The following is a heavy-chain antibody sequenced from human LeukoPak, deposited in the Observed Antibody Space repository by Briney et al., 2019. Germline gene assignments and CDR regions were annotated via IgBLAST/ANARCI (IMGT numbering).Heavy chain of an antibody. Sequence: PSETLSLTCTVSGGSFINYYWSWIRQPPGQGLGWVGYIHTSGSTSYNPSLKSRVTISVDTSKNQFSLKLSSVTAADTAVYYCARLTSGSYLEYWGQGTLVTVSS. CDR2: IHTSGST. V-gene: IGHV4-4*09. CDR1: GGSFINYY. CDR3: ARLTSGSYLEY. D-gene: IGHD1-26*01. J-gene: IGHJ4*02.